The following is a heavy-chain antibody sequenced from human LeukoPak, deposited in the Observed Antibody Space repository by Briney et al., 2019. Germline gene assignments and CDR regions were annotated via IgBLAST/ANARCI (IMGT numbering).Heavy chain of an antibody. D-gene: IGHD3-9*01. CDR3: ARDLYDILTGYYKGFDY. CDR1: GYTFTSYG. V-gene: IGHV1-46*01. CDR2: INPSGGST. Sequence: ASVKVSCKASGYTFTSYGISWVRQAPGQGLEWMGIINPSGGSTSYAQKFQGRVTMTRDMSTSTVYMELSSLRSEDTAVYYCARDLYDILTGYYKGFDYWGQGTLVTVSS. J-gene: IGHJ4*02.